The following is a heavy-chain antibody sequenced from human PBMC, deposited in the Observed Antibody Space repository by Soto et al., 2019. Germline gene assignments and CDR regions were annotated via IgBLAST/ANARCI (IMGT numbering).Heavy chain of an antibody. Sequence: PSVKVSCKASGYTFTSYDINWVRQATGQGLEWMGWMNPNSGNTGYAQKFQGRVTMTRNTSISTAYMELSSLRSEDTAVYYCARGLPYCTNGVCYHYYYYMDVWGKGTTVTVSS. CDR2: MNPNSGNT. V-gene: IGHV1-8*01. D-gene: IGHD2-8*01. J-gene: IGHJ6*03. CDR3: ARGLPYCTNGVCYHYYYYMDV. CDR1: GYTFTSYD.